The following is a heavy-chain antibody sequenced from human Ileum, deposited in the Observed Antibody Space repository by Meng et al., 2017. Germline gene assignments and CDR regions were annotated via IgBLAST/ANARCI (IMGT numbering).Heavy chain of an antibody. Sequence: QGLPKTWGAVLFKASGTLSLTCAVYDGSFSGYFWSWIRQPPGKGLEWIGEINHSGSTNYNPSLKGRVTISVDTSKSQFSLRLNSVTAADTALYYCAGATIRTYYYGSGSYYFTKWGQGTLVTVSS. V-gene: IGHV4-34*01. D-gene: IGHD3-10*01. J-gene: IGHJ4*02. CDR1: DGSFSGYF. CDR2: INHSGST. CDR3: AGATIRTYYYGSGSYYFTK.